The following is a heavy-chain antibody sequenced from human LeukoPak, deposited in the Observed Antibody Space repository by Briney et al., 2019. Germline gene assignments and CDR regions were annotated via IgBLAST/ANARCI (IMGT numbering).Heavy chain of an antibody. J-gene: IGHJ4*02. CDR3: CRVYGKWEQQWLPNYFAY. CDR1: GCTFGDYA. Sequence: GGSLRLSCTTSGCTFGDYAMTWVRQGPGKGLEWVGFMRSKTYGGTTEYAASVKGSFTISRDDSKSIASPQMNSLKPPDSAVYYSCRVYGKWEQQWLPNYFAYWGQGTLVTVSS. V-gene: IGHV3-49*04. CDR2: MRSKTYGGTT. D-gene: IGHD5-18*01.